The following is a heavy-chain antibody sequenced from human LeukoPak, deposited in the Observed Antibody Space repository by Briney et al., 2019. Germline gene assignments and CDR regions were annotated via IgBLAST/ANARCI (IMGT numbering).Heavy chain of an antibody. V-gene: IGHV3-30*03. CDR3: ARDLKQQGHFDY. J-gene: IGHJ4*02. CDR2: ISYDGSNK. D-gene: IGHD6-13*01. Sequence: HPGGSLRLSCAASGFTFSSYGMHWVRQAPGKGLEWVAVISYDGSNKYYADSVKGRFTISRDNSKNTLYLQMNSLRAEDTAVYYCARDLKQQGHFDYWGQGTLVTVSS. CDR1: GFTFSSYG.